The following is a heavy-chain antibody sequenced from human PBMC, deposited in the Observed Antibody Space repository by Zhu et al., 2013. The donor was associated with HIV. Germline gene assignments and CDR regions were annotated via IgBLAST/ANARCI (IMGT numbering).Heavy chain of an antibody. Sequence: QVQLQESGPGLVKPSETLSLTCAVSGYSISSGYYWGWIRQPPGKGLEWIGSIYHSGSTNYNPSLKSRVTISVDTSKNQFSLKLSSVTAADTAVYYCARVIPRRKDTAMVPFYYYYYYMDVWGKGTTVTVSS. CDR1: GYSISSGYY. J-gene: IGHJ6*03. D-gene: IGHD5-18*01. CDR2: IYHSGST. CDR3: ARVIPRRKDTAMVPFYYYYYYMDV. V-gene: IGHV4-38-2*01.